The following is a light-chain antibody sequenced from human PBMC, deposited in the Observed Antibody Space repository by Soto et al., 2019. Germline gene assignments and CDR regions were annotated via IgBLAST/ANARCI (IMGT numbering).Light chain of an antibody. J-gene: IGKJ1*01. Sequence: VLTQSPATLSLSPGERATLSCRASQSVSSYLAWYQQKPGQAPRLLIYDASNRATGIPARFSGSGSGTDLTLTISSLEPEDFAVYYCQQRSNWRRTFGQGTKVEIK. CDR3: QQRSNWRRT. CDR1: QSVSSY. V-gene: IGKV3-11*01. CDR2: DAS.